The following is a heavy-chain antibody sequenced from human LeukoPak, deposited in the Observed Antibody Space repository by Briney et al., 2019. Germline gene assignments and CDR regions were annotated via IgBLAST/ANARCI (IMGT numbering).Heavy chain of an antibody. CDR2: IYYSGST. V-gene: IGHV4-59*12. J-gene: IGHJ6*03. D-gene: IGHD6-19*01. CDR1: GVSISSYD. Sequence: PSETLSLTCTVSGVSISSYDRSWLRQPPGKGLEWIGDIYYSGSTKYNPSLKSRVTISLDTSKNHFPLKQSHITTADTAVYYCARGYSSGWYGGGYYYYYYMDVWGKGTTDTISS. CDR3: ARGYSSGWYGGGYYYYYYMDV.